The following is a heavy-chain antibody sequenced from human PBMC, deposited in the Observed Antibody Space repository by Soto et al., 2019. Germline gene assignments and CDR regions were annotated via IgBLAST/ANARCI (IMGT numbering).Heavy chain of an antibody. V-gene: IGHV3-53*04. Sequence: GGSLRLSCAASGFTVSSNYMSWVRQAPGKGLEWVSVIYSGGSTYYADSVKGRFTISRHNSKNTLYLQMNGLRAEDTAVYYCARLWEGYFDYWGQGTLVTVSS. CDR3: ARLWEGYFDY. CDR1: GFTVSSNY. CDR2: IYSGGST. J-gene: IGHJ4*02. D-gene: IGHD1-26*01.